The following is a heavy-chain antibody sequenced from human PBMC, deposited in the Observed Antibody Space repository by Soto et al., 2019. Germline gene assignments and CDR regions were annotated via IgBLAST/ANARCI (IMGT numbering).Heavy chain of an antibody. V-gene: IGHV4-59*01. D-gene: IGHD3-10*01. CDR1: GGTISSYY. CDR2: IYYSGST. J-gene: IGHJ6*03. CDR3: ARVLRTMVRGVRAYYYYMDV. Sequence: SETLSLTCTVSGGTISSYYWSWIRQPPGKGLEWIGYIYYSGSTNYNPSLKSRVTISVDTSKNQFSLKLSSVTAADTAVYYCARVLRTMVRGVRAYYYYMDVWGKGTTVTVSS.